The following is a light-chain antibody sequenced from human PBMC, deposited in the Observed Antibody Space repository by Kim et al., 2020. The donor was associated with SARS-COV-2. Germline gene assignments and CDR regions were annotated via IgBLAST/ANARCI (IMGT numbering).Light chain of an antibody. Sequence: SASLGDQVNIPCQASQDISNYLNWYQQKPGKAPKALIYGASNLETGVPSRFSGSGSGTDFTFTISSLQPENIATYYCQQYDNLPRTFGQGTKLEI. CDR3: QQYDNLPRT. J-gene: IGKJ2*02. CDR2: GAS. CDR1: QDISNY. V-gene: IGKV1-33*01.